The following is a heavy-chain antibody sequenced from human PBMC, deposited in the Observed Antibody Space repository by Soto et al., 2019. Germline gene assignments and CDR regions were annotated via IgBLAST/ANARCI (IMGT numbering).Heavy chain of an antibody. V-gene: IGHV3-74*01. CDR1: GFTFSSYW. CDR3: ARDHSSSYYYYYGMDV. Sequence: RRLSCAASGFTFSSYWMHWVRQAPGKGLVWVSRINSDGSSTSYADSVKGRFTISRDNAKNTLYLQMNSLRAEDTAVYYCARDHSSSYYYYYGMDVWGQGTTVTVSS. CDR2: INSDGSST. D-gene: IGHD6-6*01. J-gene: IGHJ6*02.